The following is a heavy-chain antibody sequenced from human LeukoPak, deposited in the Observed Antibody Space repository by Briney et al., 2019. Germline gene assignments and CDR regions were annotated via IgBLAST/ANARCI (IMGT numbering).Heavy chain of an antibody. V-gene: IGHV4-39*07. Sequence: SETLSLTCTVSGGSISSSSYYWGWIRQPPGKGLEWIGSIYYSGSTYYNPSLKSRVTISVDTSKNQFSLKLSSVTAADTAVYYCARGVTMVRGVIITNEFLDWFDPWGQGTLVTVSS. CDR1: GGSISSSSYY. D-gene: IGHD3-10*01. CDR2: IYYSGST. CDR3: ARGVTMVRGVIITNEFLDWFDP. J-gene: IGHJ5*02.